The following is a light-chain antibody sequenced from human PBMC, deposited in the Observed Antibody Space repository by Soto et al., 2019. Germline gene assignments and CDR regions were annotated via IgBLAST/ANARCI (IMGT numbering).Light chain of an antibody. J-gene: IGKJ5*01. Sequence: EIVLTQPPGTLSSTQGERATISCRGSHSVRSSYLAWYQQKPGQAPRLLIFGASDRATGTPDRFSGSGSGTDFTLTISRLEPEDSAVYYCQQCDDSVTFGQGTLLDIK. V-gene: IGKV3-20*01. CDR1: HSVRSSY. CDR2: GAS. CDR3: QQCDDSVT.